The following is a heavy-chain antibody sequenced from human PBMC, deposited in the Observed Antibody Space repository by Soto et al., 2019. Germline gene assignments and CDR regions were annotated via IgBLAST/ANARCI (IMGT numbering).Heavy chain of an antibody. CDR1: GYTFTSYG. CDR3: ASSPRSSWYAP. CDR2: ISAYNGNT. D-gene: IGHD6-13*01. J-gene: IGHJ5*02. V-gene: IGHV1-18*01. Sequence: QVQLVQSGAEVKKPGASVKVSCKASGYTFTSYGISWVRQAPGQGLEWMGWISAYNGNTNYAQKLQGRATMTTDTSTSTAHLQLRSLRSDDTAVYYCASSPRSSWYAPWGQGTLVTASS.